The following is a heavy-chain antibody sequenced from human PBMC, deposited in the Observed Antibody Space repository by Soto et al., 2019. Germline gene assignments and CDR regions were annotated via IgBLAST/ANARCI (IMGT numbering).Heavy chain of an antibody. CDR3: ARGLFGVVAANFNYYYGMDV. Sequence: GASVKVSCKASGGTFSSYAISWVRQAPGQGLEWMGGIIPIFGTANYAQKFQGRVTITADKSTSTAYMELSSLRSEDTAVYYCARGLFGVVAANFNYYYGMDVWGQGTTVTVSS. CDR1: GGTFSSYA. D-gene: IGHD2-15*01. CDR2: IIPIFGTA. V-gene: IGHV1-69*06. J-gene: IGHJ6*02.